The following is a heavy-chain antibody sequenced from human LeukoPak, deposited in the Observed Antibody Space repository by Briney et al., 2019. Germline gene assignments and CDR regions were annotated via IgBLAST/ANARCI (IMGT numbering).Heavy chain of an antibody. V-gene: IGHV1-24*01. CDR3: ATDGLCFGELSY. Sequence: ASVKVSCKVSGYTLTELSMHWVRQAPGKGLEWMGGFDPEDGETIYAQKFQGRVTMTEDTSTDTAYMELSGLRSEDTAVYYCATDGLCFGELSYWGQGTLVTVSS. CDR2: FDPEDGET. D-gene: IGHD3-10*01. J-gene: IGHJ4*02. CDR1: GYTLTELS.